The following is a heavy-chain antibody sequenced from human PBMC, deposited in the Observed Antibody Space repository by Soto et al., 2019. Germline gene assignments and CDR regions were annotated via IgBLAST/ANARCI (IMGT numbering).Heavy chain of an antibody. D-gene: IGHD1-26*01. CDR1: GYTYTSYG. CDR3: ARDQVGATGDY. CDR2: ISAYNGNR. Sequence: QIQLVQSGAEVKKPGASVKVSCKASGYTYTSYGISWVRQAPGQGLEWMGWISAYNGNRNYAQKVQGRVTMTTDSSTNTAYMELRSLRSDDTAVYYCARDQVGATGDYWGQGTLVTVSS. J-gene: IGHJ4*02. V-gene: IGHV1-18*01.